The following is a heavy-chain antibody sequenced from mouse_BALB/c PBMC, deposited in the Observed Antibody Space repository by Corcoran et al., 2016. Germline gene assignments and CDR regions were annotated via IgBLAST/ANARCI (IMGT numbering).Heavy chain of an antibody. CDR2: INTYTGEP. J-gene: IGHJ4*01. Sequence: QIQLVQSGPELKKPGETVKISCKASGYTFTNYGMNWVKQAPGKGLKWMGWINTYTGEPTYADDFKGRFAFSLETSASTAYLQINNLKNEDMATYFCARVGGNYAMDYWGQGTSVTVSS. D-gene: IGHD2-14*01. CDR3: ARVGGNYAMDY. CDR1: GYTFTNYG. V-gene: IGHV9-1*02.